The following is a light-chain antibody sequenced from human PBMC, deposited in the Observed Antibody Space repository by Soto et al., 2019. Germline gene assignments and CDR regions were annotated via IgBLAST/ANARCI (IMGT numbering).Light chain of an antibody. CDR1: QSISSW. J-gene: IGKJ1*01. V-gene: IGKV1-5*03. Sequence: DIQMTQSPSTLSASVGDRVTITCRARQSISSWLAWYQQKPGKAPKLLIYKASSLESGVPSRFSGSGSGTEFTLTISSLQPDDFATYYCQKYNSYGTFGQGTKVEIK. CDR3: QKYNSYGT. CDR2: KAS.